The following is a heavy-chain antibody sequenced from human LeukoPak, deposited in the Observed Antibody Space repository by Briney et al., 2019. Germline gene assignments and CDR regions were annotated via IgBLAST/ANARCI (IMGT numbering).Heavy chain of an antibody. CDR1: GFTFSSYS. J-gene: IGHJ4*02. CDR3: AKTSFRAVVYDY. D-gene: IGHD4-23*01. CDR2: ISSSSSYI. V-gene: IGHV3-21*04. Sequence: GGSLRLSCAASGFTFSSYSMNWVRQAPGKGLEWVSSISSSSSYIYYADSVKGRFTISRDNAKNSLYLQMNNLRAEDTAVYYCAKTSFRAVVYDYWGQGTLVTVSS.